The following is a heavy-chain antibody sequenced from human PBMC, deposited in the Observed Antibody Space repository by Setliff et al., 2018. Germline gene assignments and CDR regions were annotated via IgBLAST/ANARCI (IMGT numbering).Heavy chain of an antibody. CDR1: GYTFTSYY. CDR2: INPSAGTT. CDR3: ARGFDLWSAHSLDF. D-gene: IGHD3-3*01. J-gene: IGHJ4*02. Sequence: ASVKVSCKASGYTFTSYYLHWVRQAPGQGLEWMGMINPSAGTTTYEQKFQGRVTMTRDTSTSTVSMELSSLRSEDTAVYYCARGFDLWSAHSLDFWGQGTLVTVS. V-gene: IGHV1-46*01.